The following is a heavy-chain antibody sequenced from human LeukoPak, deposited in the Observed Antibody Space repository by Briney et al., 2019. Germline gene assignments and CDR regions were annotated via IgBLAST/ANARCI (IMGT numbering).Heavy chain of an antibody. CDR2: IYTSGST. D-gene: IGHD1-26*01. J-gene: IGHJ3*02. Sequence: SETLSLTCTVSGGSISSYYWSWIRQPAGKGLEWIGRIYTSGSTYYNLSLRSRVTLSVDKSNNQFSLRLSSVTAADTAMYYCAREGSGTYSHAFDIWGQGTMVTVSS. CDR1: GGSISSYY. CDR3: AREGSGTYSHAFDI. V-gene: IGHV4-4*07.